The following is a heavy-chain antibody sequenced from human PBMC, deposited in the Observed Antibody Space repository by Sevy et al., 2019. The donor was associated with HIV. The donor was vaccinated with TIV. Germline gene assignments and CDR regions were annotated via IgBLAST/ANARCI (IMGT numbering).Heavy chain of an antibody. CDR1: GFTFSSYG. CDR2: IRYDGSNK. V-gene: IGHV3-30*02. Sequence: GGSLRLSCAASGFTFSSYGMHWVRQAPGKGLEWVAFIRYDGSNKYYADSVKGRFTISRDNSKNTLYLQMNSRRAEDTAVYYCAKGTGNRYCSSTSCRPHYYYYMDVWGKGTTVTVSS. J-gene: IGHJ6*03. CDR3: AKGTGNRYCSSTSCRPHYYYYMDV. D-gene: IGHD2-2*01.